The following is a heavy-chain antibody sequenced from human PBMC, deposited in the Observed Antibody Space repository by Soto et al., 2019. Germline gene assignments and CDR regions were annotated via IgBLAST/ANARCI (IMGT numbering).Heavy chain of an antibody. CDR2: IYHIGST. CDR3: ARVKWFGESGFDY. CDR1: GGSVSSTNW. D-gene: IGHD3-10*01. V-gene: IGHV4-4*02. J-gene: IGHJ4*02. Sequence: PSETLSLTCAISGGSVSSTNWWSWVRQSPGKGLEWIGDIYHIGSTNYNPSLRGRVTISVDTSKNQFSLNVSSVTAADTAVYYCARVKWFGESGFDYWGQGTLVTVSS.